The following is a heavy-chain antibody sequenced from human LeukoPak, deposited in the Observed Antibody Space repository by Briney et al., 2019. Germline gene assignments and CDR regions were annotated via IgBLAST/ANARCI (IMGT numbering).Heavy chain of an antibody. V-gene: IGHV3-7*01. Sequence: GGSLRLSCAASGFTFSTYWMNWVRQAPGKGLEWVANIKQDGSEKYYVDSVKGRFTISRDNAKNSLYLHMNSLTAEDTAVYYCAKCGSGSGSFHWYFDLWGRGTLVTVSS. J-gene: IGHJ2*01. CDR2: IKQDGSEK. CDR1: GFTFSTYW. CDR3: AKCGSGSGSFHWYFDL. D-gene: IGHD3-10*01.